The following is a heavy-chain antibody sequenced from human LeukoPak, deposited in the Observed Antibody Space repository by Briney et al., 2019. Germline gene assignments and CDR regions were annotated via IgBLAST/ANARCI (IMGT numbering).Heavy chain of an antibody. J-gene: IGHJ4*02. CDR2: ISSGSSYI. Sequence: GGSLRLSCAASGFIFSSYSMNWVRQAPGKGLEWVSSISSGSSYIYYADSVKGRSTISRDNAKNSLYLQMNSLRAEDTAVYYCARDSGDYYDSSGYPFDYWGQGTLVTVSS. D-gene: IGHD3-22*01. CDR3: ARDSGDYYDSSGYPFDY. CDR1: GFIFSSYS. V-gene: IGHV3-21*01.